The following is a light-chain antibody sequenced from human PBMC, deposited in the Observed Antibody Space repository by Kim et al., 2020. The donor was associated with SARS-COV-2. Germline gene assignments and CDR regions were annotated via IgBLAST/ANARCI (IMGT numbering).Light chain of an antibody. CDR2: DEN. CDR1: SLRNSY. J-gene: IGLJ1*01. CDR3: CSRDSRAKVYV. Sequence: ALGQTVRITCQGDSLRNSYASWYQKKPGQAPVLVMSDENNRPSGIPDRFSGSSSGNTASLTIAGAQADDEADYYCCSRDSRAKVYVFAAGTKVTVL. V-gene: IGLV3-19*01.